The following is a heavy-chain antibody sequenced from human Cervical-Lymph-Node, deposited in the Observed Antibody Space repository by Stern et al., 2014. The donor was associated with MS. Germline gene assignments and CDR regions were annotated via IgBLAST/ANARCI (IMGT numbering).Heavy chain of an antibody. Sequence: QLVQSGAEVKKPGSSMNVSCKTSGGTFSSSYAITWMRQAPGQGLEWMGRIIPILGLANYAQKFQGRVVISADKSTSTTYMELSSLTSEDTAVYYCARGVVSNRAAATLHNLFDPWAREPWSPSPQ. CDR3: ARGVVSNRAAATLHNLFDP. CDR2: IIPILGLA. CDR1: GGTFSSSYA. J-gene: IGHJ5*02. V-gene: IGHV1-69*09. D-gene: IGHD2-15*01.